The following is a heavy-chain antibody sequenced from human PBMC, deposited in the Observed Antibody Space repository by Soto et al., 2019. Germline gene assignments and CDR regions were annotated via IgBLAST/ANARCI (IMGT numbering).Heavy chain of an antibody. CDR3: ARRILPRYYYDY. CDR1: GYIVTNYF. J-gene: IGHJ4*02. V-gene: IGHV1-46*03. Sequence: QVQLVQSGAEVKKPGASVKVSCKASGYIVTNYFMHWVRQAPGQGLEWMGMINPNGVNTAYAQKFQGRVTMTRAASTGTVDMELSSLRSEDTAVYFCARRILPRYYYDYWGQGTLVTVSS. D-gene: IGHD2-15*01. CDR2: INPNGVNT.